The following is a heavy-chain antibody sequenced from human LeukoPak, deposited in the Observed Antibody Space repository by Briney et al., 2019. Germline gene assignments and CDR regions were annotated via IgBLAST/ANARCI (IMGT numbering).Heavy chain of an antibody. CDR3: ARVLNPHFGALYYFDY. D-gene: IGHD3-3*01. CDR2: ISYDGSNK. V-gene: IGHV3-30*03. Sequence: GGSLRLSCAASGFTFSSYGMHWVRQAPGKGLEWVAVISYDGSNKYYADSVKGRFTISRDNSKNTLYLQMNSLRAEDTAVYYCARVLNPHFGALYYFDYWGQGTLVTVSS. J-gene: IGHJ4*02. CDR1: GFTFSSYG.